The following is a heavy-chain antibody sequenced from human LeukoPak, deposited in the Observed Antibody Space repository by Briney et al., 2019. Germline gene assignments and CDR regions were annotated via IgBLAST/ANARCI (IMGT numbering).Heavy chain of an antibody. V-gene: IGHV4-39*07. D-gene: IGHD3-10*01. J-gene: IGHJ5*02. Sequence: SETLSLTCTVSGGSISSSSYYWGWIRQPPGKGLEWIGSLFYSGNMYYSPSLKSRVTISIDTSKNQFSLNLNSVTAADTAVYYCARGPSMVRGVIIKWFDPWGQGTLVTVSS. CDR2: LFYSGNM. CDR1: GGSISSSSYY. CDR3: ARGPSMVRGVIIKWFDP.